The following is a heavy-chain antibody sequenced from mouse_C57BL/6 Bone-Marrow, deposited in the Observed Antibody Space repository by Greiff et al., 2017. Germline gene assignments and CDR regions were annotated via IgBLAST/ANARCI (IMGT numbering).Heavy chain of an antibody. CDR1: GYTFTSYG. CDR3: ARGIYYEFTWFAY. D-gene: IGHD2-4*01. CDR2: IYPRSGNT. Sequence: VNLVESGAELARPGASVKLSCKASGYTFTSYGISWVKQRTGQGLEWIGEIYPRSGNTYYNEKFKGKATLTADKSSSTAYMELRSLTSEDSAVYFCARGIYYEFTWFAYWGQGTLVTVSA. V-gene: IGHV1-81*01. J-gene: IGHJ3*01.